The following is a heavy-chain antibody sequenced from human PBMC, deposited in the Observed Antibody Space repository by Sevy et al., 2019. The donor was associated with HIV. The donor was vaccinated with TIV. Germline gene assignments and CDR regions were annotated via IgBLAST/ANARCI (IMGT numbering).Heavy chain of an antibody. CDR2: ISGSGGST. Sequence: GGSLRLSCAASGFTFSSYAMSWVRQAPGKGLEWVSAISGSGGSTYYADSVKGRFTISRDNSKNTLYLQMNSLRAEDTAVYYCAKDVVVVAAKFYYFDYWGQGTLVPVSS. CDR3: AKDVVVVAAKFYYFDY. CDR1: GFTFSSYA. V-gene: IGHV3-23*01. J-gene: IGHJ4*02. D-gene: IGHD2-15*01.